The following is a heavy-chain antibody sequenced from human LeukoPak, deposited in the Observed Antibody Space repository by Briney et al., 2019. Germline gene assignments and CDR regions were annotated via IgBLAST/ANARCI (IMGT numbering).Heavy chain of an antibody. V-gene: IGHV3-23*01. CDR2: ISGSGGST. Sequence: GGSLRLSCAASGFTFISYAMSGVRRAPGKGLEWVSAISGSGGSTYYADSVKGRFTISRDNSKNTLYLQMNRLRAEDTAVYYCAKAPRVGTTFLDAFDIWGQGTMVTVSS. J-gene: IGHJ3*02. CDR1: GFTFISYA. D-gene: IGHD1/OR15-1a*01. CDR3: AKAPRVGTTFLDAFDI.